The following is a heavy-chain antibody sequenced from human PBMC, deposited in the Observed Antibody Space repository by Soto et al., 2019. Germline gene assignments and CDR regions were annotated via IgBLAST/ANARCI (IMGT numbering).Heavy chain of an antibody. CDR1: GYAFSAYY. CDR3: ARRHGARSNVFRSAFPLDF. D-gene: IGHD3-3*01. V-gene: IGHV1-2*02. J-gene: IGHJ4*01. Sequence: QVQLVQSGGEVKRPGASVKVSCQASGYAFSAYYIHWVRQAPGQGLEWMGWVNPHTGDSKYTEIFKGRVTLTSDTSTNTSYMDLTSLTSADTAVYYCARRHGARSNVFRSAFPLDFWGQGTLVAVSS. CDR2: VNPHTGDS.